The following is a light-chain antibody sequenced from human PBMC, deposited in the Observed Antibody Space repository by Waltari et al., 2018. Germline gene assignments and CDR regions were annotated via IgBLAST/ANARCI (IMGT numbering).Light chain of an antibody. CDR3: QQYGSSPPLT. J-gene: IGKJ4*01. CDR2: GAS. CDR1: QSVSSSY. Sequence: EIVLTQSPGTLSLSPGERATLSCRASQSVSSSYLAWYQQKPGQAPRLLIYGASSRATGIPDRFRGSGSGTDFTLTISRLEPEDFAVYYCQQYGSSPPLTFGGGTK. V-gene: IGKV3-20*01.